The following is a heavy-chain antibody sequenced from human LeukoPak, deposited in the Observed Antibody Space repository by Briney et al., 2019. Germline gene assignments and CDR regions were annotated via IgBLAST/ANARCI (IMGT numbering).Heavy chain of an antibody. CDR3: AKDPGNYGDYRWYFDY. CDR2: ISGSGGST. V-gene: IGHV3-23*01. J-gene: IGHJ4*02. D-gene: IGHD4-17*01. Sequence: PGGSLRLSCAASGFTFSSYAMSWVRQAPGKGLEWVSAISGSGGSTYYADSVKGRFTISRDNSKNTLYLQMNSLRAEDTAVYYCAKDPGNYGDYRWYFDYWGQGTLVTVSS. CDR1: GFTFSSYA.